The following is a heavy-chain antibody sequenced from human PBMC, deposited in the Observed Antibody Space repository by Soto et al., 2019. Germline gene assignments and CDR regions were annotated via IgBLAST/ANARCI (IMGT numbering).Heavy chain of an antibody. Sequence: ASVKVSCKASGYTFTSYGISWVRQAPGQGLEWMGWISAYNGNTNYAQKLQGRVTMTTDTSTSQAYMELRSLGSDDTAVYYCARSKIGSEAGYWGQGTLVTVSS. D-gene: IGHD1-26*01. CDR3: ARSKIGSEAGY. J-gene: IGHJ4*02. CDR2: ISAYNGNT. V-gene: IGHV1-18*01. CDR1: GYTFTSYG.